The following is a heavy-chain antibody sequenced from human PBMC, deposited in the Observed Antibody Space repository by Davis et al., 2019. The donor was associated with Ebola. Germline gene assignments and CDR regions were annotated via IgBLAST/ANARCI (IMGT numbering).Heavy chain of an antibody. Sequence: GASLKISCAASGFTFSGSAMHWVRQASGKGLEWVGRIRSKANSYATAYAASVKGRFIISRDDSKNTAYLQMNSLRAEYTAVYYCARATGMDVWGQGTTVTVSS. CDR1: GFTFSGSA. CDR3: ARATGMDV. J-gene: IGHJ6*02. CDR2: IRSKANSYAT. V-gene: IGHV3-73*01.